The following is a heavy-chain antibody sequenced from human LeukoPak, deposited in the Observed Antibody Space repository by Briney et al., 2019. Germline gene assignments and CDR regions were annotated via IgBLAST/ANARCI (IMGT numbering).Heavy chain of an antibody. CDR1: GFTLISYE. J-gene: IGHJ4*02. V-gene: IGHV3-48*03. CDR2: ITSGGGSI. Sequence: GGSLRLSCAASGFTLISYEMSWVRQAPGKGLEWVSYITSGGGSIYYADSVKGRFTISRDNSKNSLFLQMNSLRAEDTAVYYCARALPSSWYYFDYWGQGTLVTVSS. D-gene: IGHD6-13*01. CDR3: ARALPSSWYYFDY.